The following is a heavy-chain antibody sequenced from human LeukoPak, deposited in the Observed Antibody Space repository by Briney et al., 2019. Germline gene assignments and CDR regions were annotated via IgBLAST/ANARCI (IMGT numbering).Heavy chain of an antibody. CDR1: GFTFSSYE. D-gene: IGHD3-16*02. J-gene: IGHJ5*02. CDR3: ARDYFTFGGVIVAS. V-gene: IGHV3-48*03. CDR2: ISSSGSTI. Sequence: RAGGSLRLSCAASGFTFSSYEMNWVRQAPGKGLEWVSYISSSGSTIYYADSVKGRFTISRDNAKNSLYLQMNSLRAEDTAVYYCARDYFTFGGVIVASWGQGTLVTVSS.